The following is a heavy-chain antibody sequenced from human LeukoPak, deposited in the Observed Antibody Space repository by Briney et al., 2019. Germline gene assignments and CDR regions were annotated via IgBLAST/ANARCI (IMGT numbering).Heavy chain of an antibody. D-gene: IGHD3-22*01. J-gene: IGHJ4*02. CDR3: ARGGGREVVITDY. Sequence: GRSLRLSCAASGFTFSTYAMHWVRQAPGKGLEGVAVISYDGSNKYYADSVKGRFTISRDNAKNTLHLQMNSLRAEDTAVYYCARGGGREVVITDYWGQGTLVTVSS. CDR2: ISYDGSNK. CDR1: GFTFSTYA. V-gene: IGHV3-30-3*01.